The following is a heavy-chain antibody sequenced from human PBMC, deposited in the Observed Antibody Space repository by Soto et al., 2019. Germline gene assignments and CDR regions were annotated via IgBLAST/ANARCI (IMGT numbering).Heavy chain of an antibody. V-gene: IGHV5-51*01. D-gene: IGHD5-12*01. CDR2: IYPGDSDT. CDR1: GYSFTSYW. J-gene: IGHJ4*02. CDR3: ARGASDMVATPYFGY. Sequence: PGESLKISCKGSGYSFTSYWIGWVRQMPGKGLEWMGIIYPGDSDTRYSPSFQGQVTISADKSISTAYLQWSSLQASDTAMYYCARGASDMVATPYFGYWGQGTLVTVSS.